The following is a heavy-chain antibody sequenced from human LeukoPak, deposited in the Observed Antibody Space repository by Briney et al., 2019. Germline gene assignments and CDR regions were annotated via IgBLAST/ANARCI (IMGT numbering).Heavy chain of an antibody. CDR1: GGSISSYY. J-gene: IGHJ4*02. CDR2: IYYSGGT. V-gene: IGHV4-59*01. D-gene: IGHD6-19*01. CDR3: ARGSGWYYY. Sequence: PSETLSLTCTVSGGSISSYYWSWIRQPPGKGLEWIGYIYYSGGTNYNPSLKSRVTISVDTSKNQFSLKLSSVTAADTAVYYCARGSGWYYYWGQGTLVTVSS.